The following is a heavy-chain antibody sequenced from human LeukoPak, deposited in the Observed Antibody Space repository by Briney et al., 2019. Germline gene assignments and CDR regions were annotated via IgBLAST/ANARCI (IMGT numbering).Heavy chain of an antibody. V-gene: IGHV3-30*03. J-gene: IGHJ4*02. CDR1: GFTFSSYG. Sequence: GGSLRLSCAASGFTFSSYGMHWVRQAPGKGLEWVAVISYDGSNEYYADSVKGRFTISRDNSKNTLYLQMNSLRAEDTAVYYCVVPGDSTVSYYYDSSGYYGGYYFDYWGQGTLVTVSS. CDR2: ISYDGSNE. D-gene: IGHD3-22*01. CDR3: VVPGDSTVSYYYDSSGYYGGYYFDY.